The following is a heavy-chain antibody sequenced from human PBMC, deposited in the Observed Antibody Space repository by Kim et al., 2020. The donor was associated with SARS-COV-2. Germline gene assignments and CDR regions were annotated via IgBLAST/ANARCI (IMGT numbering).Heavy chain of an antibody. CDR1: GGSFSGYY. CDR2: INHSGST. D-gene: IGHD2-8*01. Sequence: SETLSLTCAVYGGSFSGYYWSWIRQPPGKGLEWIGEINHSGSTNYNPSLKSRVTISVDTSKNQFSLKLSSVTAADTAVYYCARAKTTKYLDYWGQGTLVTVSS. V-gene: IGHV4-34*01. CDR3: ARAKTTKYLDY. J-gene: IGHJ4*02.